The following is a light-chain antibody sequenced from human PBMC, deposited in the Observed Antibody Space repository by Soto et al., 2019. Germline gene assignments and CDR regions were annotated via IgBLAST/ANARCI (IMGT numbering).Light chain of an antibody. J-gene: IGKJ1*01. V-gene: IGKV3-15*01. CDR1: QSVSSN. CDR3: QHYNNWPRT. Sequence: EIVMTQSPATLSVPPGERATLSCRASQSVSSNLAWYQQKPGQAPRLLIYGASTRATGIPARFSGSGSGTEYTLTISSLQSEDFADYYCQHYNNWPRTFGQGTKVEIK. CDR2: GAS.